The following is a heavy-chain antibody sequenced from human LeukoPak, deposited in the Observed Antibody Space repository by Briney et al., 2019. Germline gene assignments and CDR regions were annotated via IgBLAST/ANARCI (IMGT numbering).Heavy chain of an antibody. CDR2: IYYSGST. Sequence: SETLSLTCTVSGGSISSYYWSWIRQPPGKGLEWIGYIYYSGSTNYNPSLKSRVTISVDTSKNQFSLKLSSVTAADTAVYYCASGSYGYYYYYYMDVWGKGTTVTVSS. CDR1: GGSISSYY. V-gene: IGHV4-59*01. CDR3: ASGSYGYYYYYYMDV. J-gene: IGHJ6*03. D-gene: IGHD1-26*01.